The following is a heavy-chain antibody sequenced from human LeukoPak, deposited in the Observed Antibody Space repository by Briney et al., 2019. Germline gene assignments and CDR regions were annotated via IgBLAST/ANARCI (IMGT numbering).Heavy chain of an antibody. CDR1: GFIFSAY. J-gene: IGHJ4*01. Sequence: RGSLRLSCAVSGFIFSAYMTWFRQAPGKGLEGITYISITGSNTCYANSVNGRCAISRDNVNDSLYLQMSIHRGEDREEYYGSSRQQDTSMVLGIWGRGTLVTVTS. CDR2: ISITGSNT. V-gene: IGHV3-11*01. D-gene: IGHD5-18*01. CDR3: SSRQQDTSMVLGI.